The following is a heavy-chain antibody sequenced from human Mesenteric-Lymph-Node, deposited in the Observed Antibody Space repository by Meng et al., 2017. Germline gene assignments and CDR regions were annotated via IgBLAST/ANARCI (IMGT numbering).Heavy chain of an antibody. V-gene: IGHV1-24*01. CDR2: FDPEDGET. CDR1: GYTLTELS. J-gene: IGHJ4*02. CDR3: ARGPLYDDNAYYIADLDS. Sequence: ASVKVSCKVSGYTLTELSMHWVRQAPGKGLEWMGGFDPEDGETIYAQKFQGRVTMTEDTSTDTAYMELSSLRSEDTAVYYCARGPLYDDNAYYIADLDSWGQGTLVTISS. D-gene: IGHD3-10*01.